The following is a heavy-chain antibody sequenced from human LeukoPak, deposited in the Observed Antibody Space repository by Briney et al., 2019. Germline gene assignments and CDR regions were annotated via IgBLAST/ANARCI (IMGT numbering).Heavy chain of an antibody. J-gene: IGHJ3*01. CDR2: TYYRSKWCY. CDR3: ARGFALDF. CDR1: GDTVSSNSAA. Sequence: SQTLSLTCDISGDTVSSNSAAWNWIRQSPSRGLEWLGRTYYRSKWCYDYAVSVESRITISPDTSKNQFSLQLNSVTADDTAVYYCARGFALDFWGQGTMVTVSS. V-gene: IGHV6-1*01.